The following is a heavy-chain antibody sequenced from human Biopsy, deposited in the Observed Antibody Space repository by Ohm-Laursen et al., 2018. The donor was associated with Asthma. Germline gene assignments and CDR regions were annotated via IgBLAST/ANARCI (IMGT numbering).Heavy chain of an antibody. CDR2: IYHLGNA. D-gene: IGHD3-22*01. J-gene: IGHJ4*02. Sequence: TLSLTWAVSGGSISVSNWWSWVRQPPGKGLEWIGQIYHLGNANYNPSLKSRVTMSVEKSKNHFSLQLTSVTAADTALYYCARRRRSYDSSGYYLDTWGQGTLVTVAT. CDR3: ARRRRSYDSSGYYLDT. CDR1: GGSISVSNW. V-gene: IGHV4-4*02.